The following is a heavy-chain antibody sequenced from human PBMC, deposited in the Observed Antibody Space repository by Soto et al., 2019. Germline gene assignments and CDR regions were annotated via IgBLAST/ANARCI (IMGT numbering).Heavy chain of an antibody. CDR3: ARESEDLTSNFDY. Sequence: GGSLRLSCAASGFTFTRYSMNWVRQAPGKGLEWVSSISSTTNYIYYGDSMKGRFTISRDNAKNSLYLEMTSLRAEDTAVYYCARESEDLTSNFDYWGQGTLVTVSS. V-gene: IGHV3-21*06. CDR2: ISSTTNYI. J-gene: IGHJ4*02. CDR1: GFTFTRYS.